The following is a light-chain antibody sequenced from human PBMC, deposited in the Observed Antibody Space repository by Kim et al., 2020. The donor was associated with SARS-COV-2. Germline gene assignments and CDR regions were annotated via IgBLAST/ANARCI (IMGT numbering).Light chain of an antibody. CDR1: SSDVGGDNY. CDR2: DVT. CDR3: CSYAGSYTLV. V-gene: IGLV2-11*03. J-gene: IGLJ3*02. Sequence: GQSVTISCTGTSSDVGGDNYVSWYQQHPGKAPKLMTYDVTKRPAGVPDRFSGSKSGNTASLTISGLQNEDEADYYCCSYAGSYTLVFGGGTQLTVL.